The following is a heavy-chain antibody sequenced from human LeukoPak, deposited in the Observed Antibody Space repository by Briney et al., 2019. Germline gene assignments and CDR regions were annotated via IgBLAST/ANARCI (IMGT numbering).Heavy chain of an antibody. CDR3: ARGPSSSFDPYFDY. CDR1: GGTFSSYT. J-gene: IGHJ4*02. D-gene: IGHD6-6*01. Sequence: ASVKVSCKASGGTFSSYTISWVRQATGQGLEWMGWMNPNSGNTGYAQKFQGRVTMTRNASISTAYMELSSLRSEDTAVYYCARGPSSSFDPYFDYWGQGTLVTVSS. V-gene: IGHV1-8*02. CDR2: MNPNSGNT.